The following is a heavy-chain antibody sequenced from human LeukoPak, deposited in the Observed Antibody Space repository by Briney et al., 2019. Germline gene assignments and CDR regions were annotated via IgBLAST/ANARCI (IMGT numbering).Heavy chain of an antibody. J-gene: IGHJ4*02. V-gene: IGHV3-23*01. Sequence: GGSLRLSCAASGFTFSSYGMSWVRQAPGKGLEWVSAISGSGGSTYYADSVKGRFTISRDNSKNTLYLQMNSLRAEDTAVYYCAKIRWFGECTSEYYFDYWGQGTLVTVSS. CDR3: AKIRWFGECTSEYYFDY. CDR2: ISGSGGST. D-gene: IGHD3-10*01. CDR1: GFTFSSYG.